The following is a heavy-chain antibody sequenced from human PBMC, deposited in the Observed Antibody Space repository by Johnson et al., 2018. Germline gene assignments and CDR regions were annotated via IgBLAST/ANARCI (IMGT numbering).Heavy chain of an antibody. D-gene: IGHD5-12*01. CDR3: AIEWLRSGALDI. V-gene: IGHV3-7*01. Sequence: VQLVESGGGLVQSGGSXRLSCVASGFTLSNHWMPWVRQAPGKGLEWVATISEDERETHYVASVKGRFTIPRDNAKNSLYLQMNSLRAEDTAVYYCAIEWLRSGALDIWGQGTMVTVSS. CDR2: ISEDERET. CDR1: GFTLSNHW. J-gene: IGHJ3*02.